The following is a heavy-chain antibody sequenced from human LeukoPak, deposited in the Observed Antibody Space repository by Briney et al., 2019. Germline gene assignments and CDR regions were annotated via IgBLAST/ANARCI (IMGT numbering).Heavy chain of an antibody. D-gene: IGHD3-10*01. V-gene: IGHV4-59*01. CDR1: GGSISSYY. CDR2: IYYSGST. CDR3: ARAYYYGSGSSYYYYYMDV. Sequence: SETLSLTCTVSGGSISSYYWSWIRQPPGKGLEWIGYIYYSGSTNYNPSLKSRVTISVDTSKNQFSLKLSSVTAADTAVYYCARAYYYGSGSSYYYYYMDVWGKGTTVTISS. J-gene: IGHJ6*03.